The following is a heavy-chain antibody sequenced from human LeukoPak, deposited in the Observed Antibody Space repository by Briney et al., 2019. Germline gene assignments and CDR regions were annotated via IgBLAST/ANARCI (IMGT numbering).Heavy chain of an antibody. CDR3: AKLTASPYYFDY. CDR1: GGSFSGYY. D-gene: IGHD1-14*01. CDR2: IYYSGST. V-gene: IGHV4-34*01. Sequence: SETLSLTCAVYGGSFSGYYWSWIRQPPGKGLEWIGSIYYSGSTYYNPSLKSRVTISVDTSKNQFSLKLSSVTATDTAVYYCAKLTASPYYFDYWGQGTLVTVSS. J-gene: IGHJ4*02.